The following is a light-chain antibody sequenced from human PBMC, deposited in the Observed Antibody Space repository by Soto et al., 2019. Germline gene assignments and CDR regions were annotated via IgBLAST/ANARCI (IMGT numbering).Light chain of an antibody. V-gene: IGLV2-23*02. CDR1: SSVVGSYNL. CDR3: CSYAGSSTYV. Sequence: QSALTQPASVSGSPGQSITISCTGTSSVVGSYNLVSWYQQHPGKAPKLMIYEVSKRPSGVSNRLSGSKSGNTASLTISGLQTEDEADYYCCSYAGSSTYVFGTGTKVTV. CDR2: EVS. J-gene: IGLJ1*01.